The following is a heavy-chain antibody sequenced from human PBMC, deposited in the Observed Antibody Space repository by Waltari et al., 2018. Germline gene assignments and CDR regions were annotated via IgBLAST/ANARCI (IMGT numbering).Heavy chain of an antibody. CDR3: ARIYRGYDLIDY. Sequence: EVQLVESGGGVVKPGESLRHSCVVSGSTFSSFSMNWVRQAPGKGLEWISSISSGSHYLSYADSVEGRFTISRDNAKNSLYLHMTSLRAEDTAVYFCARIYRGYDLIDYWGQGTLVTVSS. V-gene: IGHV3-21*06. J-gene: IGHJ4*02. D-gene: IGHD5-12*01. CDR2: ISSGSHYL. CDR1: GSTFSSFS.